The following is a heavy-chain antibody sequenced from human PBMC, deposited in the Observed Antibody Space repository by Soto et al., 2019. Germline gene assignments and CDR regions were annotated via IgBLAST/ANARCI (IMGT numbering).Heavy chain of an antibody. V-gene: IGHV4-34*01. CDR3: ARGMVGHSGYDFDY. Sequence: SETLSLTCAVYGGSFSGYYWSWIRQPPGKGLEWIGEINHSGSTNYNPSLKSRVTISVDTSKNQFSLKLSSVTAADTAVYYCARGMVGHSGYDFDYWGQGTLVTVSS. J-gene: IGHJ4*02. CDR2: INHSGST. CDR1: GGSFSGYY. D-gene: IGHD5-12*01.